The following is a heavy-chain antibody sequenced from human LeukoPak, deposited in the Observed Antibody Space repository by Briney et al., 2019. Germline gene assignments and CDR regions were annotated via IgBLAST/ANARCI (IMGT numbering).Heavy chain of an antibody. J-gene: IGHJ4*02. CDR2: NNPSGGST. Sequence: GASVRVSCKASGYTFTSYYMHWVRQAPGHGLEWMGINNPSGGSTSYAQKFQGRVTITRDTSTSTVYMELSSLRSEETAVYYCARDGERDPLDLFDYWGQGTLVTVSS. CDR3: ARDGERDPLDLFDY. D-gene: IGHD1-26*01. CDR1: GYTFTSYY. V-gene: IGHV1-46*01.